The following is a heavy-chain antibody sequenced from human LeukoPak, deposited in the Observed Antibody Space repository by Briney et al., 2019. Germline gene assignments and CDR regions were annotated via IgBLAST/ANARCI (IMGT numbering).Heavy chain of an antibody. CDR3: ARVAGDPIYYYYYMDV. CDR1: GGSFSGYY. J-gene: IGHJ6*03. V-gene: IGHV4-34*01. D-gene: IGHD7-27*01. CDR2: INDSGST. Sequence: PAETLSLTCAVYGGSFSGYYLRWIRQSPGKGLEWIGEINDSGSTNYYPSLKRRVTIPVDTSKNPISMKLSSVADADTAVYYCARVAGDPIYYYYYMDVWGKGTTVTVSS.